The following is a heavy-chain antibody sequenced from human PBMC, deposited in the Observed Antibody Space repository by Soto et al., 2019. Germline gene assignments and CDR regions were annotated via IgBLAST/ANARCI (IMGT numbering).Heavy chain of an antibody. CDR3: ARDRLNGMITFGGVIVSDY. V-gene: IGHV1-18*01. J-gene: IGHJ4*02. Sequence: GASVKVSCKASGYTFTSYGISWVRHAPGQGLEWMGWISAYNGNTNYAQKLQGRVTMTTDTSTSTAYMELRSLRSDDTAVYYCARDRLNGMITFGGVIVSDYWGQGTLVTVSS. CDR2: ISAYNGNT. CDR1: GYTFTSYG. D-gene: IGHD3-16*02.